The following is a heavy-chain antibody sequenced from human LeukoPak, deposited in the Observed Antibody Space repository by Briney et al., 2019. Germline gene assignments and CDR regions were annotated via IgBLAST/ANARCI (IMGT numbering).Heavy chain of an antibody. CDR3: AKDLRGGGRSFDY. J-gene: IGHJ4*02. CDR2: IRYDGSDK. D-gene: IGHD3-16*01. V-gene: IGHV3-30*02. Sequence: GGSLRLSCAASGFTFSTYGMHWVRQAPGKGLEWVAFIRYDGSDKFYADSVKGRFTLSRDNSKNTLYLQMNSLRAEDTAVYYCAKDLRGGGRSFDYWGQGTLVTVSS. CDR1: GFTFSTYG.